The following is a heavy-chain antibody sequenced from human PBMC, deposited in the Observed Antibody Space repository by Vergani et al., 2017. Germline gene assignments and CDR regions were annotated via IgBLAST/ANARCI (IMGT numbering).Heavy chain of an antibody. J-gene: IGHJ5*02. V-gene: IGHV4-30-2*01. D-gene: IGHD2-15*01. CDR2: IYPSGIT. CDR1: GGSISSGDSA. Sequence: QLLLQESGSGLVKPSQTLSLICAVSGGSISSGDSAWSWIRQTPGKGLEWIGYIYPSGITKQNPSLKSRVTILLDRSKNQFSLNLKSVTAADSAVYYCTRHWAVVAANNWFDPWGQGTLVTVSS. CDR3: TRHWAVVAANNWFDP.